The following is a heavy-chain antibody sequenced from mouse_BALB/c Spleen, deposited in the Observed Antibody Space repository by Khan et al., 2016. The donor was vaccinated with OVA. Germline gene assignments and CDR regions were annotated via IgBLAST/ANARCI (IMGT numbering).Heavy chain of an antibody. D-gene: IGHD1-1*01. CDR2: IAPESSSR. Sequence: DLVKPGASVRLSCKASGYTFTSYGINWIKQRPGQGLEWIGHIAPESSSRYYTQLFKGKATLTVDTSATTAYFQISSLSSEDSAVYFCARASPYGNSRHAMDYGGQGTPVTASS. J-gene: IGHJ4*01. CDR1: GYTFTSYG. CDR3: ARASPYGNSRHAMDY. V-gene: IGHV1S41*01.